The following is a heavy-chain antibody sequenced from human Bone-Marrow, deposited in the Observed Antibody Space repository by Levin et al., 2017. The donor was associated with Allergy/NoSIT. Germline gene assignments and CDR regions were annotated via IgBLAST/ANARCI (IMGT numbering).Heavy chain of an antibody. CDR1: SASLSGYY. CDR3: ARDTGYGNNYYFDL. V-gene: IGHV4-4*07. J-gene: IGHJ2*01. D-gene: IGHD5-12*01. Sequence: GSLRLSCTVSSASLSGYYWAWIRQSAGTGLQWLGRVFLSGTTDYNPSLRGRLSISVDTSKKQFSLNLDSVTAADTAVYFCARDTGYGNNYYFDLWGRGILVTVSS. CDR2: VFLSGTT.